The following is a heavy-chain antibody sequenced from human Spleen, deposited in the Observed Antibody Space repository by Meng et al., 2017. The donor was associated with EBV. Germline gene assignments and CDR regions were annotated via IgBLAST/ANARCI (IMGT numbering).Heavy chain of an antibody. D-gene: IGHD1-14*01. CDR3: AYGIGEPLFDY. CDR1: GFSLSTPGVA. J-gene: IGHJ4*02. V-gene: IGHV2-5*02. CDR2: IYWDDDK. Sequence: QITLTESGPTLVNPXXTRTLTCTFSGFSLSTPGVAVGWIRHPPGKALEWLALIYWDDDKRYSPSLKSRLTITKDTSKNQVVLTVTNLDPVDTATYYCAYGIGEPLFDYWGQGTMGTVSS.